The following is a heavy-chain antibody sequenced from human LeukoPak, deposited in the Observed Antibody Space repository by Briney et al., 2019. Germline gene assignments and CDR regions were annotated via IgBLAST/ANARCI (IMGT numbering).Heavy chain of an antibody. CDR2: ISYDGSNK. Sequence: GRSLRLSCAASGFTFSSYAMHWVRQAPGKGLEWVAVISYDGSNKYYADSVKGRFTISRDNSKNTLYLQMNSLRAEDTAVYYCARGSIVVVPAAIQYAFSSLVRYYGMDVWGQGTTVTVSS. CDR1: GFTFSSYA. V-gene: IGHV3-30-3*01. J-gene: IGHJ6*02. D-gene: IGHD2-2*02. CDR3: ARGSIVVVPAAIQYAFSSLVRYYGMDV.